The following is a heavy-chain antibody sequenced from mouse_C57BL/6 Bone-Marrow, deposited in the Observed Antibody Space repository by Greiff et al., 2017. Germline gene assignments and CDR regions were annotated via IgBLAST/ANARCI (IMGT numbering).Heavy chain of an antibody. CDR3: TVSAFITTVVGGY. CDR2: IDPENGDT. CDR1: GFNIKDDY. Sequence: EVMLVESGAELVRPGASVKLSCTASGFNIKDDYMHWVKQRPEQGLEWIGWIDPENGDTEYASKFQGKATITADTSSNTAYLQLSSLTSEDTAVYYCTVSAFITTVVGGYWGQGTTLTVSS. J-gene: IGHJ2*01. V-gene: IGHV14-4*01. D-gene: IGHD1-1*01.